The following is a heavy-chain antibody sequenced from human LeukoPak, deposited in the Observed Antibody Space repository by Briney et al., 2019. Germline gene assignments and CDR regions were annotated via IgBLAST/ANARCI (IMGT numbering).Heavy chain of an antibody. V-gene: IGHV1-2*02. J-gene: IGHJ4*02. CDR2: INPDSGFT. CDR3: APTAEAYTSWWRV. Sequence: ASVKVSCKASGYKFIDDYMHWVRQAPGQGLEFMGWINPDSGFTNYAQKFKGRVTMTRDTSIITAYLEVRSLTSDDTAVYYCAPTAEAYTSWWRVWGQGTLVTVSS. D-gene: IGHD3-16*01. CDR1: GYKFIDDY.